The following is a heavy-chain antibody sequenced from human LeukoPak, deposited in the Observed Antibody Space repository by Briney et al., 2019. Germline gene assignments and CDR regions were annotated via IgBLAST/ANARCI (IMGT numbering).Heavy chain of an antibody. Sequence: GRSLRLSCAVSGYTFSRHGMHWVRQAPGKGLEWVAAIWYDGSDKYYADSVKGRFTISRDNSKKMLYLQMDSLRAEDTALYYCARLWGSVSGYFDYWGQGTLVTVSS. CDR1: GYTFSRHG. J-gene: IGHJ4*02. CDR2: IWYDGSDK. CDR3: ARLWGSVSGYFDY. V-gene: IGHV3-33*01. D-gene: IGHD2-21*01.